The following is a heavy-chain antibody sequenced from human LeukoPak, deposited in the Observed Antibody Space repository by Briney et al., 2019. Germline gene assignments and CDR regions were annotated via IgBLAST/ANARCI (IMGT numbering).Heavy chain of an antibody. J-gene: IGHJ4*02. CDR2: IYYSGST. D-gene: IGHD6-13*01. V-gene: IGHV4-39*07. CDR1: GGSISSSSYY. CDR3: GRETIAANGTSVFFDY. Sequence: KPSETLSLTCTVSGGSISSSSYYWGWIRQPPGKGREWNGGIYYSGSTYYNPTLKSRVTICVDTSKNQSSLKLTSMTAADTAVYYCGRETIAANGTSVFFDYWGQGTLVTVSS.